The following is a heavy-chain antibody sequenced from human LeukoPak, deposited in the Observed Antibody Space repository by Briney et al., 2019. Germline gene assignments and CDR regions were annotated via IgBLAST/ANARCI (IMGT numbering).Heavy chain of an antibody. Sequence: GGSLRLSCAASGFTFSSFSMNWVRQAPGKGLGWVSYISGSSSTIYYADSVKGRFTISRDNAENSLYLQMNSLRAEDTAVYYCARGEEEYSSFYYFDYWGQGTLVTVSS. CDR1: GFTFSSFS. J-gene: IGHJ4*02. D-gene: IGHD6-6*01. V-gene: IGHV3-48*01. CDR3: ARGEEEYSSFYYFDY. CDR2: ISGSSSTI.